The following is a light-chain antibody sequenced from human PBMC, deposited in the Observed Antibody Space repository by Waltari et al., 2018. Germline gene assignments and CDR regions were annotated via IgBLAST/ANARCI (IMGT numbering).Light chain of an antibody. CDR1: SSAVGRYDL. Sequence: QSALTQPAPVSGSPGQSTTISCTATSSAVGRYDLVSCYQHHPGKAPKLMIYAVTKRPSGVSSRFSASKSGNTASLTISGLQSEDEADYFCSSYRSSTTPIPVFGGGTKLTVL. CDR2: AVT. CDR3: SSYRSSTTPIPV. J-gene: IGLJ2*01. V-gene: IGLV2-14*02.